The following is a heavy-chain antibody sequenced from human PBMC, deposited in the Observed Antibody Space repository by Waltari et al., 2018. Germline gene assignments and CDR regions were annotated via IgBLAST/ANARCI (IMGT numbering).Heavy chain of an antibody. CDR1: GGSISSSSYY. D-gene: IGHD6-6*01. V-gene: IGHV4-39*07. CDR3: ARRSSIAARRGFDY. Sequence: QLQLQESGPGLVKPSETLSLTCTVSGGSISSSSYYWGWIRQPPGKGLEWIGSIYYSGSTYYNPSLKSRVTISVDTSKNQFSLKLSSVTAADAAVYYCARRSSIAARRGFDYWGQGTLVTVSS. J-gene: IGHJ4*02. CDR2: IYYSGST.